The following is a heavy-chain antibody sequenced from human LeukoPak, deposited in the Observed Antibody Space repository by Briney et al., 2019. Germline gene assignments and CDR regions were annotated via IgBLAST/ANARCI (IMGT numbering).Heavy chain of an antibody. CDR1: GGSISSYY. J-gene: IGHJ4*02. CDR3: SGGSITMVRGVPGYFDY. Sequence: SETLSLTCTVSGGSISSYYWRWIRQPPGQGLEWMGYIYYSGSTNYNPSLKSRVTISVDTSTNQSSLKLSSVTAADTAAYYCSGGSITMVRGVPGYFDYWGQGSLVTVCS. D-gene: IGHD3-10*01. V-gene: IGHV4-59*01. CDR2: IYYSGST.